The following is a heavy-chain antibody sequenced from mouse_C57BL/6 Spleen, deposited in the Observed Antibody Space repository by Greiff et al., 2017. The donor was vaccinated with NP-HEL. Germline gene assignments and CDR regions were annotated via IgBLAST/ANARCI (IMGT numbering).Heavy chain of an antibody. J-gene: IGHJ3*01. CDR2: IYPRSGNT. Sequence: QVQLKESGAELARPGASVKLSCKASGYTFTSYGISWVKQRTGQGLEWIGEIYPRSGNTYYNEKFKGKATLTADKSSSTAYMELRSLTSEDSAVYFCARYGRDSSGYWGQGTLVTVSA. CDR3: ARYGRDSSGY. V-gene: IGHV1-81*01. D-gene: IGHD3-2*02. CDR1: GYTFTSYG.